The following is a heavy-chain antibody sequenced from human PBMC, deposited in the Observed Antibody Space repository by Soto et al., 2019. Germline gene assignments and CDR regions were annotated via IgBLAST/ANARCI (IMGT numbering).Heavy chain of an antibody. CDR3: ARQWGIAVATDS. CDR2: IYHTGNT. D-gene: IGHD6-19*01. V-gene: IGHV4-59*08. Sequence: SETLSLTCTVSGGSISSYYWSWIRQSPGMRLEWIGYIYHTGNTNYNPSLQSRLTMSVDTSKNQFSLKLNSVTAADTAVYYCARQWGIAVATDSWGQGTLVTVSS. J-gene: IGHJ4*02. CDR1: GGSISSYY.